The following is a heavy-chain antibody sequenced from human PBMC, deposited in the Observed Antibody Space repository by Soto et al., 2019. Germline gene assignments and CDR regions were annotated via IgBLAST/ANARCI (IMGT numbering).Heavy chain of an antibody. V-gene: IGHV4-30-2*01. CDR2: IYHSGST. CDR3: ASNVYDSATTSFYS. CDR1: GGSISSGGYS. J-gene: IGHJ4*02. D-gene: IGHD3-22*01. Sequence: PSETLSLTCAVSGGSISSGGYSWSWIRQPPGKGLEWIGYIYHSGSTYYNPSLKSRVTISVDRSKNQFSLKLSSVTAADTAVYYCASNVYDSATTSFYSWGQGTLVPVSS.